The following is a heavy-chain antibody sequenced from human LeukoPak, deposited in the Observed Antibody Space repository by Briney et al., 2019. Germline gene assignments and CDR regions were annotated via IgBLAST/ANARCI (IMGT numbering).Heavy chain of an antibody. CDR3: ARFYGSGIGIDY. V-gene: IGHV3-48*01. Sequence: GGSLRLSCAASGFSFTSYSMNWVRQAPGKGLEWVSYISSSSSTIYYADSVKGRFTISRDNAKNSLYLQMNSLRAEDTAVYYCARFYGSGIGIDYWGQGTLVTISS. CDR1: GFSFTSYS. J-gene: IGHJ4*02. CDR2: ISSSSSTI. D-gene: IGHD3-10*01.